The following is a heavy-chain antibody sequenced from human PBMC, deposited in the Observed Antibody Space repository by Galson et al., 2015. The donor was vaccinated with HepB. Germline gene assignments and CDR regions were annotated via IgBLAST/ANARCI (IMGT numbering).Heavy chain of an antibody. Sequence: SLRLSCAASGFTFKTYAMTWVRQAPGKGLEWVSGIHASGNSAFYADSVKGRFTISRDNSKSTLYLQMNSLRVEDTAIYYCVKDSGNHRAAPHYWGQGTLVTVSS. V-gene: IGHV3-23*01. CDR1: GFTFKTYA. J-gene: IGHJ4*02. CDR2: IHASGNSA. CDR3: VKDSGNHRAAPHY. D-gene: IGHD1-14*01.